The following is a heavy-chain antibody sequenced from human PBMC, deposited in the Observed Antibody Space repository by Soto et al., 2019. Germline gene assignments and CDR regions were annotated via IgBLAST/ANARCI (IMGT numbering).Heavy chain of an antibody. CDR3: ARGLEPNWFDP. Sequence: SVKFSCKTSGYTFTAQWIPWLRQAPGQGLEWLGWINPKSGDKLYAQKFQGRVTMTRDTSISTAYLQWSSLKASDTAMYYCARGLEPNWFDPWGQGTLVTVSS. D-gene: IGHD1-1*01. CDR1: GYTFTAQW. J-gene: IGHJ5*02. CDR2: INPKSGDK. V-gene: IGHV1-2*02.